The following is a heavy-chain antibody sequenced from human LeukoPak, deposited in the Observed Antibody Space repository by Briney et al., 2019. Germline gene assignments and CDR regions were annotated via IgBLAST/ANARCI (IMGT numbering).Heavy chain of an antibody. J-gene: IGHJ4*02. CDR1: GFTVSSNY. Sequence: GGSLRLSCAASGFTVSSNYMSWVRQAPGKGPEWVSVIYSGGSTYYADSVKGRFTISRDNSKNTLYLQMNSLRAEDTAVYYCAREDIAAAGTFDYWGQGTLVTVSS. CDR3: AREDIAAAGTFDY. V-gene: IGHV3-66*01. D-gene: IGHD6-13*01. CDR2: IYSGGST.